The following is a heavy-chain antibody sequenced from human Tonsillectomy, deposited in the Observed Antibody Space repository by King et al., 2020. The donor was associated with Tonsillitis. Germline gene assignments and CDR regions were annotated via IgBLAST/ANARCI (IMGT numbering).Heavy chain of an antibody. CDR1: GFTFSSYA. V-gene: IGHV3-23*04. D-gene: IGHD1-26*01. J-gene: IGHJ4*02. Sequence: VQLVESGGDLVQPGGSLRLSCAASGFTFSSYALTWVRQAPGKGLEWVSALSNSGVDTFYADSVKGRFTISRDNSQNTLFLQMSALKVDDTAVYYCAKDPTTLTRGYFDSWGQGTLVTVSP. CDR2: LSNSGVDT. CDR3: AKDPTTLTRGYFDS.